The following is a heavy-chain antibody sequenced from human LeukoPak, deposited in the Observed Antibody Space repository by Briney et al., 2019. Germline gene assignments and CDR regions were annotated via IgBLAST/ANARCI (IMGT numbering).Heavy chain of an antibody. V-gene: IGHV4-34*01. CDR1: GGSFSGYY. J-gene: IGHJ4*02. CDR2: INHSGST. Sequence: SETLSLTCAVYGGSFSGYYWSWLRQPPGKGLEWIGEINHSGSTNYNPSLKSRVTISVDTSKNQFSLKLSSVTAADTAVYYCVRGKTPVTTPRGFDYWGQGTLVTVSS. CDR3: VRGKTPVTTPRGFDY. D-gene: IGHD4-17*01.